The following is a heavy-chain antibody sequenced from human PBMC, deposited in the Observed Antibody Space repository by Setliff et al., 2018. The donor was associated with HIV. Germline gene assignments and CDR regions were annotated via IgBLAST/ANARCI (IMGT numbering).Heavy chain of an antibody. CDR1: GFTFSSYW. J-gene: IGHJ4*02. D-gene: IGHD6-13*01. CDR3: ARERPPGYSSSWGIDY. Sequence: GGSLRLSCAASGFTFSSYWMSWVRQAPGKGLEWVANIKQDGSEKYYVDSVKGRFTISRDNAKNSLYLQMNSLRAEDTAVYYCARERPPGYSSSWGIDYWGQGTLVTVSS. CDR2: IKQDGSEK. V-gene: IGHV3-7*01.